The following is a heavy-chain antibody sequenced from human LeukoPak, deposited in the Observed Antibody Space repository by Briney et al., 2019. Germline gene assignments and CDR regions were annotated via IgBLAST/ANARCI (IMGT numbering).Heavy chain of an antibody. V-gene: IGHV4-59*12. CDR2: IYYSGST. D-gene: IGHD3-16*01. CDR3: ARAFYVWGSYTH. Sequence: PSETLSLTCTVSGGSISSYYWSWIRQPPGKGLEWIGYIYYSGSTYYNPSLKSRVTISVDTSKNQFSLKLSSVTAADTAVYYCARAFYVWGSYTHWGQGTLVTVSS. CDR1: GGSISSYY. J-gene: IGHJ4*02.